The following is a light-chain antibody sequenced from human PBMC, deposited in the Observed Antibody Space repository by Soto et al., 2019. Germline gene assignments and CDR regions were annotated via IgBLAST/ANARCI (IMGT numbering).Light chain of an antibody. CDR1: QDVSRY. CDR3: QQLNSYVFA. CDR2: AAS. Sequence: DIQLTQSPSFLSASVGDRATITCRASQDVSRYLAWYQQKPGKAPNLLIYAASTLRSGVPSRFSGSGSETEFTLTISSPQPEDFATYYCQQLNSYVFAFGPGTKVDIK. J-gene: IGKJ3*01. V-gene: IGKV1-9*01.